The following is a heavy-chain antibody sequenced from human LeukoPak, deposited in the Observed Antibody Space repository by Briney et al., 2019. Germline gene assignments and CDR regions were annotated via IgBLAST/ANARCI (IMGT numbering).Heavy chain of an antibody. Sequence: PSETLSLTCTVSGGSISSYYWSWIRQPPGKGLEWIGYIYYSGSTNYNPSLKSRVTISVDTSKNQFSLKLSSVTAADTAVYYCARTGRLRLDAFDIWGQGTMVTVSS. J-gene: IGHJ3*02. V-gene: IGHV4-59*01. CDR1: GGSISSYY. CDR2: IYYSGST. D-gene: IGHD4-17*01. CDR3: ARTGRLRLDAFDI.